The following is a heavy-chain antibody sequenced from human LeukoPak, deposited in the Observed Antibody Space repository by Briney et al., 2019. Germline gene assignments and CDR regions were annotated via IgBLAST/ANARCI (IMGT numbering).Heavy chain of an antibody. V-gene: IGHV6-1*01. D-gene: IGHD1-26*01. CDR1: GDSVSSNSAA. Sequence: SQTLSLTCAISGDSVSSNSAAWNWIRQSPSRGLEWLGRTYDRSKWYNDYAVSVKSRITINPDTSKNQFSLQLNSVTPEDTAVYYCARVSFFAASGSYSFDDAFDIWGQGTMVTVSS. CDR3: ARVSFFAASGSYSFDDAFDI. J-gene: IGHJ3*02. CDR2: TYDRSKWYN.